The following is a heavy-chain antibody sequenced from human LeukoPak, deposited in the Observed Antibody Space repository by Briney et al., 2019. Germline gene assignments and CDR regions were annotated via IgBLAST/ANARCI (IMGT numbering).Heavy chain of an antibody. D-gene: IGHD3-22*01. CDR2: INWNGGST. CDR1: GFTFDDYG. Sequence: GGSLRLSCAASGFTFDDYGMSWVRQAPGKGLEWVSGINWNGGSTGYADSVKGRFTISRDNAKNSLYLQMNSLRAEDTALYYCARERADYYDSSGYYDYWGQGTLVTVSS. J-gene: IGHJ4*02. V-gene: IGHV3-20*04. CDR3: ARERADYYDSSGYYDY.